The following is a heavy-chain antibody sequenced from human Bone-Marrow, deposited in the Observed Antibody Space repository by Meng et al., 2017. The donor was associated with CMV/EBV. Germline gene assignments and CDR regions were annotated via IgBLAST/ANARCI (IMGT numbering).Heavy chain of an antibody. CDR3: ARAPYSSSSGGEYGMDV. Sequence: ASVKVSCKASGYTLSSYYMDWVRQAPGQGLEWMGIINPSAGSTRYAQKFQGRVTMTRDTSTSTVYMELSSLRFEDTAVYYCARAPYSSSSGGEYGMDVWGQGTTVTVSS. V-gene: IGHV1-46*01. CDR1: GYTLSSYY. CDR2: INPSAGST. D-gene: IGHD6-6*01. J-gene: IGHJ6*02.